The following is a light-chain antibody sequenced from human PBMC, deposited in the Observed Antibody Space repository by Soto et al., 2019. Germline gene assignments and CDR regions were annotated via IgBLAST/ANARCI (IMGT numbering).Light chain of an antibody. CDR3: QQYNSYPLT. J-gene: IGKJ4*01. CDR1: QGISNW. CDR2: AAF. Sequence: DTQMTQSPSSLSASVGDRVTMTCRASQGISNWLAWYQQKPGEAPKSLISAAFNLQSVVPPRFSSSGSGTDFTLTIRSLQPEDFSTYYCQQYNSYPLTFGGGTKVEIK. V-gene: IGKV1D-16*01.